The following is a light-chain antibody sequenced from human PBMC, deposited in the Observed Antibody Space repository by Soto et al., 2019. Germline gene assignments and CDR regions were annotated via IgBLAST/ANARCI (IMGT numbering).Light chain of an antibody. CDR1: HNEVGHENF. J-gene: IGLJ1*01. V-gene: IGLV2-14*03. CDR2: DVT. CDR3: GSYRSDNPRFYV. Sequence: QSLLAQPASVSGSPRQSITISCTGTHNEVGHENFVSWYQQHPDKVPKRIIYDVTRRASVISSRFSASKSGNTAYLAISGLQADDEADYYCGSYRSDNPRFYVFGTGTKVTVL.